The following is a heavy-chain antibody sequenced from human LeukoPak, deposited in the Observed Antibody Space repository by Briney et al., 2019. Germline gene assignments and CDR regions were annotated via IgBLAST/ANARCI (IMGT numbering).Heavy chain of an antibody. Sequence: GGSLRLSCAASGFTFSSYWMSWVRQAPGKGLEWVANIKQDGSEKYYVDSVKGRFTISRDNAKNSLYLQMSSLSAEDTAVYYCAQLTWSGDSSWGQGTLVTVSS. J-gene: IGHJ5*02. CDR1: GFTFSSYW. CDR3: AQLTWSGDSS. D-gene: IGHD3-10*01. V-gene: IGHV3-7*01. CDR2: IKQDGSEK.